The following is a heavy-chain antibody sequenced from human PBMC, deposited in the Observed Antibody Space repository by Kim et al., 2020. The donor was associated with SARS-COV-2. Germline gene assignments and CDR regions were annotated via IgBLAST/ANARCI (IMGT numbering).Heavy chain of an antibody. CDR3: ARQLSLYYGDYY. Sequence: SETLSLTCTVSGGSISSSNYYWGWIRQAPGKGLEWIGYVYYSGTTYYNPSLKSRVTMSVDPSKNQFSLQLNSVTAADTARYYCARQLSLYYGDYYWARGT. J-gene: IGHJ4*02. CDR1: GGSISSSNYY. CDR2: VYYSGTT. D-gene: IGHD4-17*01. V-gene: IGHV4-39*01.